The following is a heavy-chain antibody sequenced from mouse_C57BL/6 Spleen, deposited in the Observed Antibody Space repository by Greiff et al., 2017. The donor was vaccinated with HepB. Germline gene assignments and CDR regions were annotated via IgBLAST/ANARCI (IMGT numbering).Heavy chain of an antibody. J-gene: IGHJ2*01. CDR3: ARDSLNYYGSSYGYYFDY. CDR1: GYAFSSSW. V-gene: IGHV1-82*01. D-gene: IGHD1-1*01. CDR2: IYPGDGDT. Sequence: QVQLKQSGPELVKPGASVKISCKASGYAFSSSWMNWVKQRPGKGLEWIGRIYPGDGDTNYNGKFKGKATLTADKSSSTAYMQLSSLTAEDSAVYFCARDSLNYYGSSYGYYFDYWGQGTTLTVSS.